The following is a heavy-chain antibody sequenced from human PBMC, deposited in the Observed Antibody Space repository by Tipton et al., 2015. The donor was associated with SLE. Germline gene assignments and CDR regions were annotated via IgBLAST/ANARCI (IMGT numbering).Heavy chain of an antibody. CDR3: ARGDMTTVGPFFDY. CDR2: IYYSGST. D-gene: IGHD4-23*01. CDR1: GGSISSYY. J-gene: IGHJ4*02. Sequence: LRLSCTVSGGSISSYYWGWIRQPPGKGLEWIGYIYYSGSTNYNPSLKSRLTISVDTSKNQFSLKLSSVTAADTAVYYCARGDMTTVGPFFDYWGQGTLVTVSS. V-gene: IGHV4-59*12.